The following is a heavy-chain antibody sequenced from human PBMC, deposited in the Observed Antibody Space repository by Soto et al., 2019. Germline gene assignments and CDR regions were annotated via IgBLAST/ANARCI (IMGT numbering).Heavy chain of an antibody. D-gene: IGHD2-15*01. CDR2: IYDSGST. CDR1: GGSISSGGYY. CDR3: ARYCSGGSCYSSHFDY. J-gene: IGHJ4*02. V-gene: IGHV4-31*03. Sequence: QVQLQESGPGLVKPSQTLSLTCTVSGGSISSGGYYWSWIRQHPGKGLEWIGYIYDSGSTYYNPSLNSRVTISVDTSKNQFSLKLSSVTAADTAVYYCARYCSGGSCYSSHFDYWGQGTLVTVSS.